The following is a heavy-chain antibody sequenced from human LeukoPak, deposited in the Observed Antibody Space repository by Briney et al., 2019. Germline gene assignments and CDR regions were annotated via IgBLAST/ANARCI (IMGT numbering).Heavy chain of an antibody. CDR3: AARFDY. Sequence: GGSLRLSCAASGFTFSSYSMNWVRQAPGKGLEWVSSISSSGDTIYYADSVKGRFTISRDNAKNSLYLQMNSLRAEDTAVYYCAARFDYWGQGTLVTVSS. CDR2: ISSSGDTI. V-gene: IGHV3-48*04. CDR1: GFTFSSYS. J-gene: IGHJ4*02.